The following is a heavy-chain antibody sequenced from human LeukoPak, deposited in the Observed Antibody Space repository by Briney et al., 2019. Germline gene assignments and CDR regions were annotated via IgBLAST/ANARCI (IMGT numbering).Heavy chain of an antibody. D-gene: IGHD4-11*01. CDR1: GYTFTGYY. V-gene: IGHV1-69*13. J-gene: IGHJ3*02. Sequence: SVKVSCKASGYTFTGYYMHWVRQAPGQGLEWMGGIIPIFGTANYAQKFQGRVTITADESTSTAYMELSSLRSEDTAVYYCARKDTVTTILDAFDIWGQGTMVTVSS. CDR3: ARKDTVTTILDAFDI. CDR2: IIPIFGTA.